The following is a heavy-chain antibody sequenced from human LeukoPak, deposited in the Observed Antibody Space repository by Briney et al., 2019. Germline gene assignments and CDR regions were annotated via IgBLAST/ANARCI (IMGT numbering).Heavy chain of an antibody. J-gene: IGHJ4*02. V-gene: IGHV1-69*05. D-gene: IGHD6-13*01. CDR3: ARDSVNLGIAAAGNDY. CDR1: GGTFSSYA. CDR2: IIPIFGTA. Sequence: SVKVSCKAPGGTFSSYAISWVRQAPGQGLEWMGRIIPIFGTANYAQKFQGRVTITTDESTSTAYMELSSLRSEDTAVYYCARDSVNLGIAAAGNDYWGQGTLVTVSS.